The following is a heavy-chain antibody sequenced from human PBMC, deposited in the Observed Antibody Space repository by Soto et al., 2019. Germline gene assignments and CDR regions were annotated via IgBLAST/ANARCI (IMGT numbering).Heavy chain of an antibody. D-gene: IGHD5-18*01. J-gene: IGHJ4*02. CDR2: IIPIFGTA. V-gene: IGHV1-69*06. CDR3: ARDVGDTAMVTGYFDY. Sequence: QVQLVQSGAEVKKPGSSVKVSCKASGGTFSSYAISWVRQATGQGLEWMGGIIPIFGTANYAQKFQGRVTITADKSTSTAYMELSSLRSEDTAVYYCARDVGDTAMVTGYFDYLGQGTLVTVSS. CDR1: GGTFSSYA.